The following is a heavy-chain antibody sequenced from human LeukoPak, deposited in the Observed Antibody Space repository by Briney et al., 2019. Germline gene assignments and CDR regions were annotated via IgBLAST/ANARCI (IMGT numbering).Heavy chain of an antibody. J-gene: IGHJ4*02. V-gene: IGHV3-30-3*01. Sequence: GGSLRLSCAASGFTFSSYAMHWVRQAPGKGLEWVAVISYDGSNKYYADSVKGRFTISRDNSKNTLYLQMNSLRAEDTAVYYCARDDTILEWAPSFDYWGQGTLVTVSS. CDR1: GFTFSSYA. D-gene: IGHD3-3*01. CDR2: ISYDGSNK. CDR3: ARDDTILEWAPSFDY.